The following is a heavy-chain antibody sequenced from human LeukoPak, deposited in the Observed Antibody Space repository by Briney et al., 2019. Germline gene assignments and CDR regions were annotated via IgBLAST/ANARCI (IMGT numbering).Heavy chain of an antibody. CDR1: GFTFSSHE. Sequence: PGRSLRLSCAASGFTFSSHEMHWVRQAPGKGLEWVSYISSSGSTIHYADSVKGRFTISRDNAENSLYLQMNSLRAEDTAVYYCAKRAAVAGTGYFQHWGQGTLVTVSS. CDR2: ISSSGSTI. J-gene: IGHJ1*01. V-gene: IGHV3-48*03. D-gene: IGHD6-19*01. CDR3: AKRAAVAGTGYFQH.